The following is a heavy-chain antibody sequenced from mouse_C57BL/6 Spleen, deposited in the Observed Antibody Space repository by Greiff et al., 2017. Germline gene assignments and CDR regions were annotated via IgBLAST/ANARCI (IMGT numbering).Heavy chain of an antibody. D-gene: IGHD1-1*01. CDR3: ARDYGTWFAY. CDR2: INPSSGYT. J-gene: IGHJ3*01. V-gene: IGHV1-7*01. CDR1: GYTFTSYW. Sequence: QVQLQQSGADLAKPGASVKLSCKASGYTFTSYWMHWVQQRPGQGLEWIGYINPSSGYTKYKQKFKDKATLTAYKSYSTVYMHLSSLTYEDSAVYYGARDYGTWFAYWGQGTLVTVSA.